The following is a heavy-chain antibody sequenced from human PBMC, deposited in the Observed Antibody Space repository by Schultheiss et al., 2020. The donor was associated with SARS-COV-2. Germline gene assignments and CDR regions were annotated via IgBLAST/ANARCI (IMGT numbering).Heavy chain of an antibody. V-gene: IGHV4-31*03. CDR2: IYYSGST. CDR1: GGSISSGGYY. D-gene: IGHD3-16*02. CDR3: AREAVVYDYIWGSYRSGWFDP. Sequence: SETLSLTCTVSGGSISSGGYYWSWIRQHPGKGLEWIGYIYYSGSTYYNPSLKSRVTISVDTSKNQFSLKLSSVTAADTAVYYCAREAVVYDYIWGSYRSGWFDPWGQGTLVTVSS. J-gene: IGHJ5*02.